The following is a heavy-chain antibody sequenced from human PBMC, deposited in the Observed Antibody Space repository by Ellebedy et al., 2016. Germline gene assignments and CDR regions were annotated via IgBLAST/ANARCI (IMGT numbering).Heavy chain of an antibody. J-gene: IGHJ6*02. CDR3: ARHAGDSKDYGMDV. Sequence: SETLSLTCAVYGGSFSGYYWSWIRQPPGKGLEWIGEINHSGSTNYNPSLKSRVTISVDTTKNQFSLKLSSVTAADTAVYYCARHAGDSKDYGMDVWGQGTTVTVSS. CDR2: INHSGST. D-gene: IGHD5-12*01. V-gene: IGHV4-34*01. CDR1: GGSFSGYY.